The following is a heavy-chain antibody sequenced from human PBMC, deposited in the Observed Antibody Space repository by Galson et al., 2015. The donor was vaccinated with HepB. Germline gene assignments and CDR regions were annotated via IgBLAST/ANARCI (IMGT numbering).Heavy chain of an antibody. D-gene: IGHD3-22*01. CDR2: INSDGSIT. CDR3: ARGPGYHDSSGYTF. V-gene: IGHV3-74*03. CDR1: GVTFSSYS. Sequence: SLRLSCAASGVTFSSYSMHWVRQAAGKGLVWVSRINSDGSITTYADSVKGRFTISRDNAKNTLYLQMNSLRAEDTAVYYCARGPGYHDSSGYTFWGQGTLVTVSS. J-gene: IGHJ4*02.